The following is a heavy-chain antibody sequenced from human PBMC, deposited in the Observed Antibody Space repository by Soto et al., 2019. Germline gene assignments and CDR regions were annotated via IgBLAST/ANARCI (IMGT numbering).Heavy chain of an antibody. J-gene: IGHJ4*02. CDR2: FYYIGST. Sequence: QVQVQESGPGLVKPSETLSLTCTVSGGSISSYYWSWIRQPPGKGLEWIGYFYYIGSTNYNPALKIRVTISEDTSKNQFPLKLSSVTAADTAVYYCAKPSGRDGYMFWDYWGQGTLVTVSS. V-gene: IGHV4-59*01. D-gene: IGHD5-12*01. CDR1: GGSISSYY. CDR3: AKPSGRDGYMFWDY.